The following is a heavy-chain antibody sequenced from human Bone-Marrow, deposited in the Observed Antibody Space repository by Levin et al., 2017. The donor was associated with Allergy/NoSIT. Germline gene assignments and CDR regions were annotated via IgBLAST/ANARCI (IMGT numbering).Heavy chain of an antibody. V-gene: IGHV1-18*01. Sequence: ASVKVSCKASGYTFTSYGISWVRQAPGQGLEWMGWISAYNGNTNYAQKLQGRVTMTTDTSTSTAYMELRSLRSDDTAVYYCARDLRALTGGRDAFDIWGQGTMVTVSS. J-gene: IGHJ3*02. CDR1: GYTFTSYG. CDR3: ARDLRALTGGRDAFDI. CDR2: ISAYNGNT. D-gene: IGHD7-27*01.